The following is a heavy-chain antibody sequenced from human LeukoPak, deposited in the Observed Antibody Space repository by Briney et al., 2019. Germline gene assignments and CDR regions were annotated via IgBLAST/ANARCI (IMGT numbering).Heavy chain of an antibody. V-gene: IGHV3-23*01. CDR2: ISGSGGST. Sequence: GTPLRLSCTASGFNFGIYGMHWVRQAPGKGLEWVSAISGSGGSTYYADSVKGRFTISRDNSKNTLYLQMNSLRAEDTAVYYCAKDRRAAGMSPNDYWGQGTLVTVSS. J-gene: IGHJ4*02. D-gene: IGHD6-13*01. CDR1: GFNFGIYG. CDR3: AKDRRAAGMSPNDY.